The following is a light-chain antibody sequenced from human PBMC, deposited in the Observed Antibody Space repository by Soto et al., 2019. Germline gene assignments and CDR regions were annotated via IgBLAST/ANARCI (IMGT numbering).Light chain of an antibody. CDR2: DAS. CDR3: QQYNNWPPGT. V-gene: IGKV3-15*01. J-gene: IGKJ2*01. Sequence: EIVMTQSPATLSLSPGERATLSCRASQSVSSNLAWYQQKPGQAPRLLIYDASTRATGIPARFSGSGSGTEFTLTISSLQSEDFAVYYCQQYNNWPPGTFGQGTKLEIK. CDR1: QSVSSN.